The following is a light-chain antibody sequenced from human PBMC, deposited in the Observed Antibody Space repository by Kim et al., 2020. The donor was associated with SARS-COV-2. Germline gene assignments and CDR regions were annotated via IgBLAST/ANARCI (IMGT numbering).Light chain of an antibody. CDR1: QSVSSNY. V-gene: IGKV3-20*01. CDR2: DAS. CDR3: QQYGTLVT. J-gene: IGKJ2*01. Sequence: SLSPGERATPSCRASQSVSSNYLAWYQQKPGQAPRLLIYDASNRATGIPDRFRGSGSETDFTLTISRLEPEDFAVYYCQQYGTLVTLGQGTKLEI.